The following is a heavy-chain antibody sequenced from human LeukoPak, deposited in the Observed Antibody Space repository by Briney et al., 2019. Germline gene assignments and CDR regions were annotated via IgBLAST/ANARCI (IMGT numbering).Heavy chain of an antibody. CDR3: AKEGVRTSLDH. CDR2: ISYDGSNK. D-gene: IGHD2-2*01. V-gene: IGHV3-30*18. J-gene: IGHJ4*02. CDR1: GFTFSSYG. Sequence: GRSLRLSCAASGFTFSSYGMRWVRQAPGKGLEWVAVISYDGSNKYYADSVKGRFTISRDNSKNTLYLQMNSLRAEDTAVYYCAKEGVRTSLDHGGQGPLVSVSS.